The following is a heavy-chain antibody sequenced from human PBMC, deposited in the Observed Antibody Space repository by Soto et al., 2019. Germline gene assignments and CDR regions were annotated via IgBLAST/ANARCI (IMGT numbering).Heavy chain of an antibody. CDR3: ARDHPYSSGWEPFDY. Sequence: ASVKVSCKASGYTFTSYAMHWVRQAPGQRLEWMGWINAGNGNTKYSQKFQGRVTITRDTSASTAYMELSSLRSEDTAVYYCARDHPYSSGWEPFDYWGQGTLVTVSP. V-gene: IGHV1-3*01. CDR1: GYTFTSYA. D-gene: IGHD6-19*01. J-gene: IGHJ4*02. CDR2: INAGNGNT.